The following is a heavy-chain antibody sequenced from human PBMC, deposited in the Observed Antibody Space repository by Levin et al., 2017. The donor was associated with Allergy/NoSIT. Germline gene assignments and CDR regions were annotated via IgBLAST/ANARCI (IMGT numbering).Heavy chain of an antibody. J-gene: IGHJ4*02. CDR2: IYPGDSDT. D-gene: IGHD6-19*01. Sequence: GASVKVSCKGSGYSFTSYWIGWVRQMPGKGLEWMGIIYPGDSDTRYSPSFQGQVTISADKSISTAYLQWSSLKASDTAMYYCARRTRLAAVAGKGDYWGQGTLVTVSS. CDR1: GYSFTSYW. CDR3: ARRTRLAAVAGKGDY. V-gene: IGHV5-51*01.